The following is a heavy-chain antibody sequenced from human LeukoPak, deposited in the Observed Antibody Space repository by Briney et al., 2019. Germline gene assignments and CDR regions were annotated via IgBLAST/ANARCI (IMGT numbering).Heavy chain of an antibody. CDR1: GFTFSDYY. CDR3: ARENYYGSGSYYYYYMDV. D-gene: IGHD3-10*01. V-gene: IGHV3-11*04. J-gene: IGHJ6*03. CDR2: ISSSGSTI. Sequence: PGGSLRLSYAASGFTFSDYYMSWIRQAPGKGLEWVSYISSSGSTIYYADSVKGRFTVSRDNAKNSLYLQMNSLRAEDTAVYYCARENYYGSGSYYYYYMDVWGKGTTVTVSS.